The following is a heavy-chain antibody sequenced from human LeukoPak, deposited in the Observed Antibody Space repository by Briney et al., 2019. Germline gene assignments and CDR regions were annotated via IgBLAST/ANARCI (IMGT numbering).Heavy chain of an antibody. CDR3: AKERNLEIAVAGTLFDY. D-gene: IGHD6-19*01. Sequence: PGGSLRLSCAASGFTFSSYAMSWVRQAPGKGLEWVSAISGSGGSTYYADSVKGRFTISRDNSKNMIYLEMSSLKAEDTAVYYCAKERNLEIAVAGTLFDYWGQGTLVTVSS. CDR1: GFTFSSYA. V-gene: IGHV3-23*01. CDR2: ISGSGGST. J-gene: IGHJ4*02.